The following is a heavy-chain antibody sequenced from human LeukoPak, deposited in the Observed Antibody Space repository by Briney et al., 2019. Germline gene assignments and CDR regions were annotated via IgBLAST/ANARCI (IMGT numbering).Heavy chain of an antibody. V-gene: IGHV3-53*01. D-gene: IGHD4-17*01. J-gene: IGHJ5*02. CDR1: GFTISSNY. CDR2: IYSGGYT. Sequence: GGSLRLSCAASGFTISSNYMSWVRQGPGKGLEWVSLIYSGGYTYYADSVKGRFTISRDNSKNTLYLQMNSLRGEDTAVYYCARGGTTVTPGLLWFDPWGQGTLVTVSS. CDR3: ARGGTTVTPGLLWFDP.